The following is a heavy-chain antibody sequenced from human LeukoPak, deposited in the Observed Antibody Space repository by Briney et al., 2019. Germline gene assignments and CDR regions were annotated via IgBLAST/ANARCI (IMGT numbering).Heavy chain of an antibody. CDR2: IYTGDSDT. J-gene: IGHJ6*02. CDR3: ARQDYSYYTMDV. V-gene: IGHV5-51*01. CDR1: GYSFTSYW. Sequence: GESLKISCKGSGYSFTSYWIGWVRQMPGKGLEWIGTIYTGDSDTRYSTSFQGQVTISADESSAYLQWGSLKASDTAMYYCARQDYSYYTMDVWGQGTTVTVSS.